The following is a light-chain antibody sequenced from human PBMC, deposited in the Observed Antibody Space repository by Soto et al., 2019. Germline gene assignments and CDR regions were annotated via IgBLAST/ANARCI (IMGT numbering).Light chain of an antibody. Sequence: DVQMTQSPSSLSASVGDRVTITCRASQGIAPYLAWFQQKPGKVPKLLIYAASTLQSGVPSRFSGSRSGTDFTLTISSLQLEDVATYYCQKYNSAPLTFGGGTKVEIK. V-gene: IGKV1-27*01. CDR1: QGIAPY. J-gene: IGKJ4*01. CDR2: AAS. CDR3: QKYNSAPLT.